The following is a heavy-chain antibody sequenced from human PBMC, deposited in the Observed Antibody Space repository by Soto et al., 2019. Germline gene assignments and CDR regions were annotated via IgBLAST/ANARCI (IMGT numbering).Heavy chain of an antibody. D-gene: IGHD4-17*01. CDR2: IYYSGST. J-gene: IGHJ6*02. CDR1: GGSISPYY. Sequence: SETLSLTCTVSGGSISPYYWSWIRQPPGKGLEWIAYIYYSGSTDYNPSLKSRVNISVDTSKNQISLKLTSVTAADTAVYYCARDRGDTSDYYYGVDVWGQGTTVT. CDR3: ARDRGDTSDYYYGVDV. V-gene: IGHV4-59*01.